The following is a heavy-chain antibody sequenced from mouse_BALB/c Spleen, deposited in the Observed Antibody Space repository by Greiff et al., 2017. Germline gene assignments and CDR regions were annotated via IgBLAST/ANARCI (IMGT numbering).Heavy chain of an antibody. CDR1: GYAFSSYW. CDR2: IYPGDGDT. J-gene: IGHJ4*01. V-gene: IGHV1-80*01. CDR3: ARADSRYDEDYAMDY. Sequence: QVHVKQSGAELVRPGSSVKISCKASGYAFSSYWMNWVKQRPGQGLEWIGQIYPGDGDTNYNGKFKGKATLTADKSSSTAYMQLSSLTSEDSAVYFCARADSRYDEDYAMDYWGQGTSVTVSS. D-gene: IGHD2-14*01.